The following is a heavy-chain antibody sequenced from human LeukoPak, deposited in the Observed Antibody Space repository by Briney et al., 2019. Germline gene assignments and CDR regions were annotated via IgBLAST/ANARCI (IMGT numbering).Heavy chain of an antibody. CDR3: AKTSEIQLWPSYVDY. Sequence: ASVKVSCKASGYTFTGYYMHWVRQAPGQGLEWMGWINPNSGGTNYVQKFQGRVTMTRDTSISTAYMELSRLRSDDTAVYYCAKTSEIQLWPSYVDYWGQGTLVTVSS. CDR1: GYTFTGYY. CDR2: INPNSGGT. J-gene: IGHJ4*02. V-gene: IGHV1-2*02. D-gene: IGHD5-18*01.